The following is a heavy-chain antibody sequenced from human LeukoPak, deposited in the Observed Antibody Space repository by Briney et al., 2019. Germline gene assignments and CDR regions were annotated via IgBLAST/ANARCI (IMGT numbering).Heavy chain of an antibody. D-gene: IGHD2-2*01. J-gene: IGHJ6*02. CDR1: GGSISSYY. V-gene: IGHV4-59*01. CDR2: IYYSGST. Sequence: SETLSLTCTVSGGSISSYYWSWIRQPPGKGLEWIGYIYYSGSTNYNPSLKSRVTISVDTSKNQFYLKLSSVTAADTAVYYCAREWVPQPEDIVVVPAAYQYYYYYGMDVWGQGTTVTVSS. CDR3: AREWVPQPEDIVVVPAAYQYYYYYGMDV.